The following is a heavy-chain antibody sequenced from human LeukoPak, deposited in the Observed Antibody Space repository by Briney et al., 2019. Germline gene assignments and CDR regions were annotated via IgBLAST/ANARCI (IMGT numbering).Heavy chain of an antibody. CDR3: ARSGGHDAFDI. J-gene: IGHJ3*02. CDR2: TYYRSKWYN. D-gene: IGHD4-23*01. V-gene: IGHV6-1*01. CDR1: GDSVSSYSAA. Sequence: SKTLTLTCAISGDSVSSYSAAWSWIRQSPSRGLEWLGRTYYRSKWYNDYAVSVKSRITINPDTSKNQFSLQLTSVTPEDTAVYYCARSGGHDAFDIWGQGTIVTVSS.